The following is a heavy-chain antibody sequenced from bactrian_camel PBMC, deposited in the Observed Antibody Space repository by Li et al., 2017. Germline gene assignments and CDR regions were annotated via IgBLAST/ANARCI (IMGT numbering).Heavy chain of an antibody. Sequence: HVQLVESGGGSVQPGGSLTLSCVASGYTESNIWMAWFRQAPGKEREAVATIYIAFRPDDQRTYYADSVKGRFTISRDNAKKTVYLQINSLKSEDTALYYCATLYGGNWANPRYFGYWGQGTQVTVS. J-gene: IGHJ6*01. D-gene: IGHD6*01. CDR3: ATLYGGNWANPRYFGY. V-gene: IGHV3S1*01. CDR1: GYTESNIW. CDR2: IYIAFRPDDQRT.